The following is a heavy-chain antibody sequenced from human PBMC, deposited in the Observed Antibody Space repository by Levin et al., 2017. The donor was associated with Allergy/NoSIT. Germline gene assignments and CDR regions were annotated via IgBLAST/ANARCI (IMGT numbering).Heavy chain of an antibody. CDR2: INHSGST. CDR3: ASRRGYSYAPRVFDI. D-gene: IGHD5-18*01. V-gene: IGHV4-34*01. J-gene: IGHJ3*02. Sequence: SETLSLTCAVYGGSFSGYYWSWIRQPPGKGLEWIGEINHSGSTNYNPSLKSRVTISVDTSKNQFSLKLSSVTAADTAVYYCASRRGYSYAPRVFDIWGQGTMVTVSS. CDR1: GGSFSGYY.